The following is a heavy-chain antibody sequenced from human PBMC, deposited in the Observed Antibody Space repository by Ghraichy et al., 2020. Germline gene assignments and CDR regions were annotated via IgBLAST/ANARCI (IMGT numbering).Heavy chain of an antibody. D-gene: IGHD1-26*01. CDR3: AKTGGGTYSPYYYYYMDV. Sequence: GGSLRLTCAASGFTFSSYAMSWVRQAPGNGLEWVAVISGSGGSTYYADSVKGRFTISRDNSKNTLYLQMNSLRAEDTAVYYCAKTGGGTYSPYYYYYMDVWGKGTTVTVSS. CDR2: ISGSGGST. J-gene: IGHJ6*03. V-gene: IGHV3-23*01. CDR1: GFTFSSYA.